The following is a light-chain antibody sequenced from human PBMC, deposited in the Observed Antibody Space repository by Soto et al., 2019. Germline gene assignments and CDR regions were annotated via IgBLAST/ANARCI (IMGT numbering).Light chain of an antibody. CDR2: DAS. Sequence: DIQMTQSPSTLSASVGDRVTITCRASQSISSWLAWYQQKPGKAPKLLIYDASSLESGVPSRFSGSGSGTEFTLTISSLQPDDCATYYCQQYNRYPVTFCNGTKLEIK. CDR3: QQYNRYPVT. CDR1: QSISSW. V-gene: IGKV1-5*01. J-gene: IGKJ2*01.